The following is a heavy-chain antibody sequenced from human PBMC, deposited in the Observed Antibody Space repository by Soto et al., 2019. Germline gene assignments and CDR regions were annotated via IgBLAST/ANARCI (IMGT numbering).Heavy chain of an antibody. J-gene: IGHJ6*02. CDR1: GFTFSSYA. CDR2: ISGSGGST. V-gene: IGHV3-23*01. Sequence: GGSLRLSCAASGFTFSSYAMSWVRQAPGKGLEWVSAISGSGGSTYYADSVKGRFTISRDNSKNTLYLQMNSLRAEDTAVYYCAKGSGPSYYYGMDVWGQGTTVTVSS. CDR3: AKGSGPSYYYGMDV.